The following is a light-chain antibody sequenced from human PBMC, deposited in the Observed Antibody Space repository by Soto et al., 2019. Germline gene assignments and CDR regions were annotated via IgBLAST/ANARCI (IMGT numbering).Light chain of an antibody. CDR3: QQYSSFPRT. Sequence: VIWMTQSPSLLSASTGDRVTINCRVSQGISSYLAWYQQKPGKAPELLIYAASTLQSGVPSRFSGSGSGTDFTLTISCLQSEDFATYYCQQYSSFPRTFGQGTKVEMK. CDR2: AAS. CDR1: QGISSY. J-gene: IGKJ1*01. V-gene: IGKV1D-8*01.